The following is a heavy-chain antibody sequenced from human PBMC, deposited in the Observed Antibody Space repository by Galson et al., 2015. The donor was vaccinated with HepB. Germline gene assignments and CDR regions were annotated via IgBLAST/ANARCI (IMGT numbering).Heavy chain of an antibody. V-gene: IGHV3-23*01. CDR1: GFTFSSYA. Sequence: SLRLSCAASGFTFSSYAMSWVRQAPGKGLEWVSAISGSGGSTYYADSVKGRFTISRDNSKNTLYLQMNSLRAEDTAVYYCAKDPTGYCTNGVCPRSYWYFDLWGRGTLVTVSS. D-gene: IGHD2-8*01. J-gene: IGHJ2*01. CDR3: AKDPTGYCTNGVCPRSYWYFDL. CDR2: ISGSGGST.